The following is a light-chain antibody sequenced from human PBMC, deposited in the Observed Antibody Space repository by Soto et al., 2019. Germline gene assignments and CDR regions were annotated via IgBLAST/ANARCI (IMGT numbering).Light chain of an antibody. V-gene: IGLV2-11*01. CDR2: DVS. CDR1: SSDVGAYDY. J-gene: IGLJ1*01. CDR3: CSYAGSYTFDV. Sequence: QSALTQPRSVSGSPGQSVTISCTGTSSDVGAYDYISWYQQHPGKAPKLMIYDVSERPSGVPDRFSGSKSGNTASLTISGLQADYEADYYCCSYAGSYTFDVFGTGTKVTVL.